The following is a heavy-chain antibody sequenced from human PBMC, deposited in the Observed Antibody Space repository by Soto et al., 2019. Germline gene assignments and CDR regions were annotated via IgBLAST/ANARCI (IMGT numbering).Heavy chain of an antibody. D-gene: IGHD3-22*01. CDR2: IYYSGST. Sequence: PSETLSRICTVSGGSISSGDYYWSWIRQPPGKGLEWIGYIYYSGSTYYNPSLKSRVTISVDTSKNQFSLKLSSVTAADTAVYYCARSYYYDSSGYLDYWRQGTLVTVSS. J-gene: IGHJ4*02. V-gene: IGHV4-30-4*01. CDR1: GGSISSGDYY. CDR3: ARSYYYDSSGYLDY.